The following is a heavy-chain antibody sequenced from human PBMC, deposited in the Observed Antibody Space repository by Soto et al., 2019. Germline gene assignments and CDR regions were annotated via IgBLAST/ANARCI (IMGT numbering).Heavy chain of an antibody. D-gene: IGHD6-13*01. J-gene: IGHJ6*03. CDR3: ARLNRSFAGTGSYYYYYMDV. Sequence: SSETLSLTCTVSGGSISSSSYYWGWIRQPPGKGLEWIGSIYYSGSTYYNPSLKSRVTISVDTSKNQFSLKLSSVTAADTAVYYCARLNRSFAGTGSYYYYYMDVWGKGTTVTVSS. CDR2: IYYSGST. CDR1: GGSISSSSYY. V-gene: IGHV4-39*01.